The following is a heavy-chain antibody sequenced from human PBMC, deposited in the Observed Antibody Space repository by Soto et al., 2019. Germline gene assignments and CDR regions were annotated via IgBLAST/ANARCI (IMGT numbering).Heavy chain of an antibody. CDR1: GFTVSSNY. D-gene: IGHD3-3*01. V-gene: IGHV3-49*04. Sequence: GGSLRLSCAASGFTVSSNYMSWVRQAPGKGLEWVGFIRSKAYGGTTEYAASVKGRFTISRDDSKSIAYLQMNSLKTEDTAVYYCTRTGRGFLEWLSFDYWGQGTLVTVSS. J-gene: IGHJ4*02. CDR2: IRSKAYGGTT. CDR3: TRTGRGFLEWLSFDY.